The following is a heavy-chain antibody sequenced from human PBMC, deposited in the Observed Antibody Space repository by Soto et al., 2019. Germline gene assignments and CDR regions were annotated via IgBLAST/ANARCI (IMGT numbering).Heavy chain of an antibody. V-gene: IGHV1-18*01. J-gene: IGHJ4*02. CDR2: ISAYNGNT. D-gene: IGHD3-10*01. CDR3: ARDGYYTMVRGVIRFHY. Sequence: ASVKVSCKASGYTFTSYGISWVRQAPGQGLEWMGWISAYNGNTNYAQKLQGRVTMTTDTSTSTAYMELRSLRSDDTAVYYCARDGYYTMVRGVIRFHYWGQGTLVTVSS. CDR1: GYTFTSYG.